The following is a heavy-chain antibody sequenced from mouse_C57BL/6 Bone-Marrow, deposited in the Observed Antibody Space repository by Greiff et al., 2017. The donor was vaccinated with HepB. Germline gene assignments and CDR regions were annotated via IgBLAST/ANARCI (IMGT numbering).Heavy chain of an antibody. J-gene: IGHJ3*01. D-gene: IGHD1-1*01. Sequence: QVQLQQSGAELARPGASVKLSCKASGYTFTSYGISWVKQRPGQGLEWIGEIYPRSGNTYYNEKFKGKATLTADKSSSTAYMELRSLTSADSAVYFCARDYYYGSSYVWFAYWGQGTLVTVSA. CDR2: IYPRSGNT. CDR1: GYTFTSYG. V-gene: IGHV1-81*01. CDR3: ARDYYYGSSYVWFAY.